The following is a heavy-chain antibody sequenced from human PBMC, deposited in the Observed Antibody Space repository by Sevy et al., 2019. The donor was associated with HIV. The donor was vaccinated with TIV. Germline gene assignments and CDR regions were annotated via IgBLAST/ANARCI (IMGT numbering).Heavy chain of an antibody. CDR2: IKAKIDGETT. D-gene: IGHD3-10*01. CDR1: GFNISSAS. CDR3: TTRPYGSIIDY. J-gene: IGHJ4*02. V-gene: IGHV3-15*07. Sequence: GESLKISCGGSGFNISSASMNWVRQAPGRGLEWVGRIKAKIDGETTDYGAPVKGRFIISRDDSRKTVYVQLNSVKSEDTAMYFCTTRPYGSIIDYWGQRTLVTVSS.